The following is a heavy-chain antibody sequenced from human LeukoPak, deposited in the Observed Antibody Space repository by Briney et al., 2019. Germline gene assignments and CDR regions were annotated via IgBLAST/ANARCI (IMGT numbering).Heavy chain of an antibody. D-gene: IGHD2-15*01. Sequence: SVKVSCKASGGTFSSYTISWVRQAPGQGLEWMGRIIPILGIANYAQKFQGRVTITADKTTSTAYMELSSLRSEDTAVYYCARVEYCSGGSCLDYWGQGTLVTVSS. CDR3: ARVEYCSGGSCLDY. V-gene: IGHV1-69*02. CDR2: IIPILGIA. J-gene: IGHJ4*02. CDR1: GGTFSSYT.